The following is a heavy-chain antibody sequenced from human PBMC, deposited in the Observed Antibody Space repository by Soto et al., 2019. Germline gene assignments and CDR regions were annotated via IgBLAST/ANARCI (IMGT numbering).Heavy chain of an antibody. D-gene: IGHD3-22*01. CDR1: GYTFTSYG. Sequence: GASVKVSCKASGYTFTSYGISWVRQAPGQGLEWMGWISAYNGITNYAQKLQGRVTMTTDTSTSTAYMELRSLRSDDTAVYYCARAVPKSYYYDSSGYADHDYWGQGTLVTVSS. CDR3: ARAVPKSYYYDSSGYADHDY. CDR2: ISAYNGIT. V-gene: IGHV1-18*01. J-gene: IGHJ4*02.